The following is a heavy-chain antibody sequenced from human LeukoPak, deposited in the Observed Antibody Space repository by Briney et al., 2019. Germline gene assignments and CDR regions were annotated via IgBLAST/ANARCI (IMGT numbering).Heavy chain of an antibody. CDR1: GLTFSSYA. CDR3: AKDRWYSSSSWFDY. CDR2: ISGSGRST. V-gene: IGHV3-23*01. Sequence: PGGSLRLSCAASGLTFSSYAMSWVRQAPGKGLDWVSSISGSGRSTYYADSVKGRFTISRDNSQNTLYLQLNSLRSEDTAIYYCAKDRWYSSSSWFDYWGQGTLVTVSS. J-gene: IGHJ4*02. D-gene: IGHD6-6*01.